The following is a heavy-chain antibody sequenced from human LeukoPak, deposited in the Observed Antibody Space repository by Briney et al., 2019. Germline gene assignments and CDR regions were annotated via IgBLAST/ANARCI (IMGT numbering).Heavy chain of an antibody. CDR3: ARGGYSGYDSVYYMDV. J-gene: IGHJ6*03. CDR2: IYYSGST. Sequence: PSETLSLTCTVSGGSISSYYWSWIRQPPGKGLEWIGYIYYSGSTNYNPSLKSRVTISVDTPKNQFSLKLSSVTAADTAVYYCARGGYSGYDSVYYMDVWGKGTTVTVSS. V-gene: IGHV4-59*01. D-gene: IGHD5-12*01. CDR1: GGSISSYY.